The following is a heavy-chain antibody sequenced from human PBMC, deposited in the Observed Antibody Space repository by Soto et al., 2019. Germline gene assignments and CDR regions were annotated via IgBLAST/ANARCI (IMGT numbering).Heavy chain of an antibody. Sequence: TLSLTCTVSGGSISSGSYYWTWIRQQPGKGLEWIGNIYYSGSTYYNPSLKSRLTISVDTSKNQFSLRLSSVTAADTAVYYCARGDSSWAFVDYWGQGTLVTVSS. CDR1: GGSISSGSYY. CDR3: ARGDSSWAFVDY. CDR2: IYYSGST. D-gene: IGHD6-13*01. J-gene: IGHJ4*02. V-gene: IGHV4-31*03.